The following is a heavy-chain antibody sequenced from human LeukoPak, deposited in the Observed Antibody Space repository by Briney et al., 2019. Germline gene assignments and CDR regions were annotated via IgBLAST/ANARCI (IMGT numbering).Heavy chain of an antibody. CDR1: GFSFSSYE. CDR3: ARDTLGEGEDANYAVYYFDY. V-gene: IGHV3-48*03. D-gene: IGHD4/OR15-4a*01. J-gene: IGHJ4*02. CDR2: ITASGTLT. Sequence: GGSLRLSCVASGFSFSSYEMNWVRQAPGKGLEWISYITASGTLTHYADSVKGRFTISRDNGKNSLDLQMNSLRADDTAFYYCARDTLGEGEDANYAVYYFDYWGQGTVVTVSS.